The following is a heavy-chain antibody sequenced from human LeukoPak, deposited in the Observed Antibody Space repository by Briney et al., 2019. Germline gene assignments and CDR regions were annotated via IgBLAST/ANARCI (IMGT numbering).Heavy chain of an antibody. D-gene: IGHD6-13*01. Sequence: GGSLRLSCAASGFTFDEYAMHWVRQAPGKGLEWVSGISWNSGSIGYADSVKGRFTISRDNAKNSLYLQMNSLRAEDTALYYCAKDIAAAGTRYFDYWGQGTLVTVSS. J-gene: IGHJ4*02. CDR2: ISWNSGSI. V-gene: IGHV3-9*01. CDR3: AKDIAAAGTRYFDY. CDR1: GFTFDEYA.